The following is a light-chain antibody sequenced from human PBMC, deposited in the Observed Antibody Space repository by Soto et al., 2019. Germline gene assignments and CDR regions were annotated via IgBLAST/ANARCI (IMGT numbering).Light chain of an antibody. J-gene: IGKJ2*01. CDR1: QDIAFY. Sequence: DIQMPQSPSSLSVSVGDRVTMSCRTSQDIAFYLNWYQQKPGKAPQLLIYGASNLQHGAPSRFSGSGSGTDFTLTITSLQPEDFATYFCQQNYYIPYTFGQGTKLEI. V-gene: IGKV1-39*01. CDR3: QQNYYIPYT. CDR2: GAS.